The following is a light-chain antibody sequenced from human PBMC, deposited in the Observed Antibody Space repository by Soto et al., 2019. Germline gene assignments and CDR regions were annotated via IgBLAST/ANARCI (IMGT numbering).Light chain of an antibody. J-gene: IGKJ2*03. CDR3: LQYNYWRPYS. CDR1: QSVSSN. V-gene: IGKV3-15*01. Sequence: IKMIHSPATLSISPGEIATLSFSASQSVSSNLAWYQLKPGQPPRLLIFDTYSGATGTPARFRGSGSGTDFTLTISSLESEDFAVYICLQYNYWRPYSFGQGTKVDIK. CDR2: DTY.